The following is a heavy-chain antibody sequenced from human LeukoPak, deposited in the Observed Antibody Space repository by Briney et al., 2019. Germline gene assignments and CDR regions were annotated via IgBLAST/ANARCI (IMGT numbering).Heavy chain of an antibody. CDR1: GYSISSGYY. V-gene: IGHV4-38-2*02. J-gene: IGHJ5*02. CDR3: ARGNPFDP. D-gene: IGHD1-14*01. CDR2: IYHGGST. Sequence: SDTLSLTCTVSGYSISSGYYWGWIRQPPGKGLEWIGSIYHGGSTNYRPSLKSRVTISVDTSKNQISLKVQSVTAADTAVYFCARGNPFDPWGQGTLVIVSS.